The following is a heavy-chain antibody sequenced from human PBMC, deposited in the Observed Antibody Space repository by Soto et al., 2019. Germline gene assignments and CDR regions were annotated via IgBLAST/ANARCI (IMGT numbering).Heavy chain of an antibody. V-gene: IGHV3-7*03. Sequence: EVQLVESGGGLVQPGGSLRLSCAASGFTFSNYWMSWVRQAPGQGLEWVANIKHDGTEKYYVDSVKGRFTISRDNAKNSLYLQMNSLRAEDTAVYYCARARDFVSTYFDSWGQGTLVTGSS. CDR1: GFTFSNYW. J-gene: IGHJ4*02. D-gene: IGHD3-3*01. CDR3: ARARDFVSTYFDS. CDR2: IKHDGTEK.